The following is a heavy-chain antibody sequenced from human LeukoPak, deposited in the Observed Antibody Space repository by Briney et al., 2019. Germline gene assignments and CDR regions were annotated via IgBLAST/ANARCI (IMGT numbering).Heavy chain of an antibody. CDR1: GFTFSSYS. CDR3: VKDRGSGRPRYFQH. V-gene: IGHV3-64D*06. CDR2: ISSNGGST. D-gene: IGHD3-10*01. Sequence: GGSLTLSCSASGFTFSSYSMHWVRQPPGKGLEYVSAISSNGGSTYSADSVKRRFTISRDNSKNTLYLQMSSLTAEDTAVYSCVKDRGSGRPRYFQHWGQGTLVTVSS. J-gene: IGHJ1*01.